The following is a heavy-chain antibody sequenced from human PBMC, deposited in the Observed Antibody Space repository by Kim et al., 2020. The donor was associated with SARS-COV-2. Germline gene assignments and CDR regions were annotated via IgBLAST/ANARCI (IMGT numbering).Heavy chain of an antibody. J-gene: IGHJ6*02. CDR1: GGTFSSYA. CDR2: IIPIFGTA. Sequence: SVKVSCKASGGTFSSYAISWVRQAPGQGLEWMGGIIPIFGTANYAQKFQGRVTITADESTSTAYMELSSLRSEDTAVYYCARGDIVVVPARVYYYYGMDVWGQGTTVTVSS. V-gene: IGHV1-69*13. CDR3: ARGDIVVVPARVYYYYGMDV. D-gene: IGHD2-2*01.